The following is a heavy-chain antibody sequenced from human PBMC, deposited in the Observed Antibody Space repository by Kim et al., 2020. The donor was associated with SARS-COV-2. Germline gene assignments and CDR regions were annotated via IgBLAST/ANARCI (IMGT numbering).Heavy chain of an antibody. D-gene: IGHD2-15*01. CDR3: ARDGSSAGYYFDS. J-gene: IGHJ4*02. Sequence: SVKGRFTISRDNARNSLFLQMNSLTAEDTAIYYCARDGSSAGYYFDSWGQGTLVTVSS. V-gene: IGHV3-21*01.